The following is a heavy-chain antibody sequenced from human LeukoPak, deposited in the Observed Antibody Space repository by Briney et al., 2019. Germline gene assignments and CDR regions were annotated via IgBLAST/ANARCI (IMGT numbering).Heavy chain of an antibody. V-gene: IGHV4-34*01. J-gene: IGHJ4*02. CDR2: INHSGST. CDR3: AREDSSGYIFDY. Sequence: SETLSLTCAVYGGSFSGYYWSWIRQPPGKGLEWIGEINHSGSTNYDPSLKSRVTISVDTSKNQFSLKLSSVTAADTAVYYCAREDSSGYIFDYWGQGILVTVSS. D-gene: IGHD3-22*01. CDR1: GGSFSGYY.